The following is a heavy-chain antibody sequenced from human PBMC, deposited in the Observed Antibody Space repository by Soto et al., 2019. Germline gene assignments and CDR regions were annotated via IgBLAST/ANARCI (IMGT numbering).Heavy chain of an antibody. J-gene: IGHJ4*02. CDR3: TTWGGHSLFDY. CDR2: IKSKTEGETT. D-gene: IGHD3-16*01. Sequence: EVQLVESGGGLVKPGGSLRLSCAASGFTFDNAWMTWVRQAPGTGLEWVGRIKSKTEGETTDYAAPVKARFAISRDDSKNTLFPQMNSLKTEDTAVYYCTTWGGHSLFDYWGQGTLVTVSS. CDR1: GFTFDNAW. V-gene: IGHV3-15*01.